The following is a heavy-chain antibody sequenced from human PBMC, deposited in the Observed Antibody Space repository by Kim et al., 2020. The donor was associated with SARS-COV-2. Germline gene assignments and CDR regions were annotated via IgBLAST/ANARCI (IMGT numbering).Heavy chain of an antibody. CDR2: ILHDGSNE. D-gene: IGHD3-10*01. CDR1: GYSFRDHG. V-gene: IGHV3-30*18. CDR3: AKDQGGFYYGSGSYNGMAV. Sequence: GGSLRLSCAASGYSFRDHGMHWVRQAPGKGLEWVAVILHDGSNEYYADSVKGRFTISRDNSKNTLYLQMNSLRAEDTAVYYCAKDQGGFYYGSGSYNGMAVCGQGTTVTVSS. J-gene: IGHJ6*02.